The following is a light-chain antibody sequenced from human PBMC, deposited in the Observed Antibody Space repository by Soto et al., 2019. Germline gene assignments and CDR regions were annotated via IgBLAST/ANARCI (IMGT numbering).Light chain of an antibody. CDR2: AAS. V-gene: IGKV1-39*01. Sequence: IQMSPSPSSLSASVGDGSTIPCRASQRINSYLNWYQQKPGKAPKPLIYAASNLQSGVPSRFTGSGSGTDFTLTISSLRPEDFATYYWQQSFRTPLTFGGGTKVDIK. J-gene: IGKJ4*01. CDR3: QQSFRTPLT. CDR1: QRINSY.